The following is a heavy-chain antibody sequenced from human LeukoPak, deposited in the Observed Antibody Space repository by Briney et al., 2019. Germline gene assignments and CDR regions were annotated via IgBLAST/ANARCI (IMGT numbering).Heavy chain of an antibody. CDR2: IYSDGRT. Sequence: GGSLRLSCAAFGFTVSANYTSWVRQAPGRGLEWVSIIYSDGRTLYADSVKGRFTISRDNSKNTVYLQMNSLRAADTAVYYCARSGEFDFWSGYYYWGRGTLVTVSS. CDR1: GFTVSANY. CDR3: ARSGEFDFWSGYYY. J-gene: IGHJ4*02. V-gene: IGHV3-53*01. D-gene: IGHD3-3*01.